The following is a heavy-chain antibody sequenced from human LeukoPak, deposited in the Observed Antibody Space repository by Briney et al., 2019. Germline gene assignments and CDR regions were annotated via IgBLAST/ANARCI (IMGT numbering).Heavy chain of an antibody. Sequence: GGSLRLSCAVSGFTFSSYGMSWVRQAPGKGLEWVAVISYDGSNKYYADSVKGRFTISRDNSKNTLYLQMNSLRAEDTAVYYCARDTRGDWYYFDYWGQGTLVTVSS. CDR2: ISYDGSNK. CDR3: ARDTRGDWYYFDY. D-gene: IGHD2-21*02. CDR1: GFTFSSYG. J-gene: IGHJ4*02. V-gene: IGHV3-30*03.